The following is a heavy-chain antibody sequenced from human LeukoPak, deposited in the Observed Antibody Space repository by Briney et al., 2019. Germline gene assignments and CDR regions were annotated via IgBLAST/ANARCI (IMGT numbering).Heavy chain of an antibody. Sequence: GGSLRLSCAASGFTFSSYAMSWVRQAPGKGLEWVSAISGSGGSTYYADSVKGRFTISRDNSKNTLYLQMNSLRAEDTAVYYCAKVHVRYSGSFHAFDIWGQGTMVTVSS. V-gene: IGHV3-23*01. D-gene: IGHD6-13*01. J-gene: IGHJ3*02. CDR2: ISGSGGST. CDR3: AKVHVRYSGSFHAFDI. CDR1: GFTFSSYA.